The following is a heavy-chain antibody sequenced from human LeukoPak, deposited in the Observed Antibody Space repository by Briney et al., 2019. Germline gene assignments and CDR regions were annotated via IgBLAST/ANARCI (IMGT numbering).Heavy chain of an antibody. Sequence: GGSLRLSCAASGFTFSSYAINWVRQAPGKGLEWVAFIRNDGSDKYYADSVKGRCTISRDNSKNTLYLQTNSLRAEDTAVYYCAKDPTVTTLAPRFDPWGQGTLVTVSS. CDR2: IRNDGSDK. J-gene: IGHJ5*02. CDR1: GFTFSSYA. D-gene: IGHD4-17*01. V-gene: IGHV3-30*02. CDR3: AKDPTVTTLAPRFDP.